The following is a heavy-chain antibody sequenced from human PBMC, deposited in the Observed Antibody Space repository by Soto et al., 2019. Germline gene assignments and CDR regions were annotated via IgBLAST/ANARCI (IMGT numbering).Heavy chain of an antibody. V-gene: IGHV1-18*01. J-gene: IGHJ4*02. D-gene: IGHD3-22*01. Sequence: QVQLVQSGAEVKKPGASVKVSCKASGYTFTTYGMSWVRQAPGQGLDWMGWISTYNGNTKYAERLQGRVTMTTEKTTRTAYMELRSLRSDDTAVYYCARGPTDYYDNSGNYFLDYWGQGTLVTVSS. CDR2: ISTYNGNT. CDR1: GYTFTTYG. CDR3: ARGPTDYYDNSGNYFLDY.